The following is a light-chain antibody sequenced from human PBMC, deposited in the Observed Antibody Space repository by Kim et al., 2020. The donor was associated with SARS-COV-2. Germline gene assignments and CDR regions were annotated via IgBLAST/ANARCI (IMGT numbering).Light chain of an antibody. CDR2: AAT. Sequence: EVVLKQLPDTLSLSPGERATLSCRASQSVSNRYLAWYQQKPGQAPRLLIYAATTRATGIPDRFSVSGSGTDFTLAISRLEPEDSAVYYCQQYDNLPRTFGQGTKVDIK. V-gene: IGKV3-20*01. J-gene: IGKJ1*01. CDR3: QQYDNLPRT. CDR1: QSVSNRY.